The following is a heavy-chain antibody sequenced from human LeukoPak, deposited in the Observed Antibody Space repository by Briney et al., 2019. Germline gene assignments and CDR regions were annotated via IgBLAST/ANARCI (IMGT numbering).Heavy chain of an antibody. D-gene: IGHD7-27*01. V-gene: IGHV1-8*02. CDR3: ARGPPGEDHYYLDV. Sequence: GASVKVSCKAYGYTFTNNDINWIRQATGQGLEWMGWINPNSGNRGHTQKFQGRVTLTMNTSTSTAHMDLTSLTSEDTAVYYCARGPPGEDHYYLDVWAKGTTVTVSS. CDR1: GYTFTNND. J-gene: IGHJ6*03. CDR2: INPNSGNR.